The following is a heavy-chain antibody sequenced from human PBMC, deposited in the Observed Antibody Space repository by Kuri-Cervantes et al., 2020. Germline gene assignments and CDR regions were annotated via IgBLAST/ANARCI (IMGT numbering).Heavy chain of an antibody. V-gene: IGHV3-23*01. CDR1: GFTLINHV. D-gene: IGHD3-10*01. CDR2: ISGGGIST. Sequence: GGSLRLSCAASGFTLINHVMSWVRQAPGKGLEWVGSISGGGISTYYADSVKGRFTISRDNSKSTLYLQMNSLRAEDTAVYYCARDRVEVLLWFGFDPWGQGTLVTVSS. CDR3: ARDRVEVLLWFGFDP. J-gene: IGHJ5*02.